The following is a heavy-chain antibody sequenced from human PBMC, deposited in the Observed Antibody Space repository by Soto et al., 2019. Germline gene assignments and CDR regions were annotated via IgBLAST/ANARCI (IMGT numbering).Heavy chain of an antibody. Sequence: QVQLVQSGAEVKKPGSSVRVSCKASGGTFSTYTISWVRQAPGQGLEWMGRIIPIVDRANYAQKFQGRVTLTADKSTSTAYMELSSLRSDDTAVYYCARDLAITVPAPMGYWGQGTLVTVSS. CDR2: IIPIVDRA. J-gene: IGHJ4*02. CDR3: ARDLAITVPAPMGY. V-gene: IGHV1-69*08. D-gene: IGHD2-2*01. CDR1: GGTFSTYT.